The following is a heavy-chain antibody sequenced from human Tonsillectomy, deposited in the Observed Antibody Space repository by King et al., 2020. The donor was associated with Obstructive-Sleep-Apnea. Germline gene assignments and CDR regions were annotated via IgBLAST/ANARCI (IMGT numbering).Heavy chain of an antibody. V-gene: IGHV3-43D*03. CDR2: IRWDGGST. D-gene: IGHD3-22*01. Sequence: VQLVESGGVVVQPGGSLRLSCAASGFTFDDYAMHWVRQAPGKGLEWVSLIRWDGGSTYYADSVKGRFTISRDNGKNSLYLQMNSLRAEDTAWYYCARGKYYYDRSGYSSADYFDYWGQGSLVAVSS. CDR1: GFTFDDYA. J-gene: IGHJ4*02. CDR3: ARGKYYYDRSGYSSADYFDY.